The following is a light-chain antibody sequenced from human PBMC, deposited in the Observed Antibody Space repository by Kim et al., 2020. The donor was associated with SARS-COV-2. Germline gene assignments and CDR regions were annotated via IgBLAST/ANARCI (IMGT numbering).Light chain of an antibody. V-gene: IGKV1-8*01. CDR1: HEISSY. Sequence: SASTGDRVNITCRTSHEISSYLAWYQQKPGKAPNLQMYAVSTLQSGVPSRFSGSGSGTDFTLTISCLQSEDFATYYCQQYYSSPCTFGQGTKLEIK. CDR3: QQYYSSPCT. CDR2: AVS. J-gene: IGKJ2*01.